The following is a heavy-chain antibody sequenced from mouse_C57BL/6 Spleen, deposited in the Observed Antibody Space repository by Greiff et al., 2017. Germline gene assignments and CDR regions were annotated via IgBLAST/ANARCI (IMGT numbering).Heavy chain of an antibody. Sequence: VQLQQPGTELVKPGASVKLSCKASGYTFTSYWMHWVKQRPGQGLEWIGNINPSNGGTNYNEKFKSKATLTVDKSSSTAYMQLSSLTSEDSAVYYCARDDYDTGDWYFDVWGTGTTVTVSS. CDR1: GYTFTSYW. CDR2: INPSNGGT. V-gene: IGHV1-53*01. J-gene: IGHJ1*03. D-gene: IGHD2-4*01. CDR3: ARDDYDTGDWYFDV.